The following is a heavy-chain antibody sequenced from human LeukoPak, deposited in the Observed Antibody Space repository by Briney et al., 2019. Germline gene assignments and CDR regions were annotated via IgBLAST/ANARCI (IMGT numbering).Heavy chain of an antibody. CDR3: ARAGYCSGTSCPPWYLDL. D-gene: IGHD2-2*01. CDR1: GFTFSSYE. J-gene: IGHJ2*01. V-gene: IGHV3-48*03. Sequence: GGSLRRSCAASGFTFSSYEMNWVRQAPGKGLEWVSVKGRFTISRDNAKNSLYLQMNSLRADDTAVYYCARAGYCSGTSCPPWYLDLSGRGTLVTVSS.